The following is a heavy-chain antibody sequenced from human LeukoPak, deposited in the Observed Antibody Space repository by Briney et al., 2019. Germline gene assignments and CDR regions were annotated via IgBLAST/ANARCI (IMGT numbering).Heavy chain of an antibody. D-gene: IGHD2/OR15-2a*01. CDR1: GFTFSSYT. J-gene: IGHJ4*02. CDR2: ISSSSYI. CDR3: ARGHIVIVPSPTDY. Sequence: PGGSLRLSCAASGFTFSSYTMNWVRQAPGKGLEWVSSISSSSYIYYADSVKGRFTISRDSAKNSLYLQMNSLRAGDTAVYYCARGHIVIVPSPTDYWGQGTLVTVSS. V-gene: IGHV3-21*01.